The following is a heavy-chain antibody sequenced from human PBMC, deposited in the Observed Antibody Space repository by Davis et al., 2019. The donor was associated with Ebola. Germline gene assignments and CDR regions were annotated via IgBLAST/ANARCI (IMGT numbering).Heavy chain of an antibody. CDR2: IGIEAENKTT. D-gene: IGHD3-3*01. J-gene: IGHJ4*02. Sequence: GGSLRLSCATSGFTFFNTRMNWVRQAPGKGLEWVGRIGIEAENKTTDNAASLKGRFILSRDDSKRTLYLHMSSLKAEDTAVYYCTTDLVWSGHHDYWGQGTLVTVSA. CDR3: TTDLVWSGHHDY. V-gene: IGHV3-15*07. CDR1: GFTFFNTR.